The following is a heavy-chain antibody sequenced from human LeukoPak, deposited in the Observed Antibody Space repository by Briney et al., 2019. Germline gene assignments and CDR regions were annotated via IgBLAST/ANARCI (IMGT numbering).Heavy chain of an antibody. J-gene: IGHJ5*02. CDR1: GGSISSGGYS. CDR2: IYHSGST. D-gene: IGHD1-26*01. Sequence: SETLSLTCAVSGGSISSGGYSWSWIGQPPGKGLEWIGYIYHSGSTYYNPSLKSRVTISVDRSKNQFSLKLSSVTAADTAVYYCARGELVGLGATSAGWFDPWGQGTLVTVSS. V-gene: IGHV4-30-2*01. CDR3: ARGELVGLGATSAGWFDP.